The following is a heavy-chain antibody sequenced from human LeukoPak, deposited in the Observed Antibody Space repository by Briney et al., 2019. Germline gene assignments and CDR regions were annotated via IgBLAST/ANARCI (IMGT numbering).Heavy chain of an antibody. D-gene: IGHD5-24*01. Sequence: GGSLRLSCAASGFMFSNYAMSWVRQAPGRGLEWVSAVKTSAGDTYYADSVKGRFTISRDNSKSTVYLQMNSLRAEDTALYYCAKGQMATILGFDSWGQGALVTVSS. CDR3: AKGQMATILGFDS. V-gene: IGHV3-23*01. CDR2: VKTSAGDT. CDR1: GFMFSNYA. J-gene: IGHJ4*02.